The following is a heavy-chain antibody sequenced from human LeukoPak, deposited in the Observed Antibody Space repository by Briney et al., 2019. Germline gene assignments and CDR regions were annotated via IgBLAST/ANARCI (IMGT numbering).Heavy chain of an antibody. CDR3: ARNTAIVVVPAADY. CDR1: GYTFTGYY. Sequence: ASVKVSCKASGYTFTGYYMHWVRQAPGQGLEWMGWINPNSGGTNYAQKFQGRVTMTRDTSISTVYMELSRLRSDDTAVYYCARNTAIVVVPAADYWGQGTLVTVSS. V-gene: IGHV1-2*02. CDR2: INPNSGGT. J-gene: IGHJ4*02. D-gene: IGHD2-2*01.